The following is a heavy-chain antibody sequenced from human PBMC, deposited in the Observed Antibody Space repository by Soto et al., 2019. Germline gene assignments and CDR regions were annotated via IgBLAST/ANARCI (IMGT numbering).Heavy chain of an antibody. D-gene: IGHD2-15*01. CDR1: GGSISSGGYY. V-gene: IGHV4-31*03. J-gene: IGHJ4*02. CDR2: IYYSGST. CDR3: ARVIIGSGGSCYFDY. Sequence: PSETLSLTCTVSGGSISSGGYYWSWVRQHPGKGLEWIGYIYYSGSTYYNPSLKSRVTISVDTSKNQFSLKLSSVTAADTAVYYCARVIIGSGGSCYFDYWGQGTLVTVSS.